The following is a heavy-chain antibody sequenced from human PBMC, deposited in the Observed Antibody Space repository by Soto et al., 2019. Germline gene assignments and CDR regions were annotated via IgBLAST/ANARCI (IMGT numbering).Heavy chain of an antibody. CDR2: ISYDGSNK. CDR1: GFSFSSYS. Sequence: GSLRLSCAASGFSFSSYSMHWVRQAPGKGLEWVAVISYDGSNKYYADSVKGRFTITRDSSKNTVSLQMNSLRLEDTAVYYCARAPPRGIAAPGTWGSGMDVWGQGTTVTVSS. J-gene: IGHJ6*02. CDR3: ARAPPRGIAAPGTWGSGMDV. V-gene: IGHV3-30*04. D-gene: IGHD6-13*01.